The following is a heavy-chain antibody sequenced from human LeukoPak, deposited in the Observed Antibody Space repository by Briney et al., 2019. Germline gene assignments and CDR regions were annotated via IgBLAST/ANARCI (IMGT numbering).Heavy chain of an antibody. D-gene: IGHD3-10*01. CDR2: IIPIFGTA. CDR3: ARVVRGHGLYYFDY. CDR1: GGTFSSYA. J-gene: IGHJ4*02. Sequence: GASVKVSCKASGGTFSSYAISWVRQAPGQGLEWMGGIIPIFGTANYAQKFQGRVTITADESTSTAYMELSSLRSEDTAVYYCARVVRGHGLYYFDYWGQGTLVTVSS. V-gene: IGHV1-69*13.